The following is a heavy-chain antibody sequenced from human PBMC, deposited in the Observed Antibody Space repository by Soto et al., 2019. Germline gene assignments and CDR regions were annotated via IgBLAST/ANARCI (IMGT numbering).Heavy chain of an antibody. CDR3: AKDQFVVVVAATPYDY. CDR2: ISYDGSNK. D-gene: IGHD2-15*01. J-gene: IGHJ4*02. V-gene: IGHV3-30*18. CDR1: GFTFSSYG. Sequence: GGSLRLSCAASGFTFSSYGMHWVRQAPGKGLEWVAVISYDGSNKYYADSVKGRFTISRDNSKNTLYLQMNSLRAEDTAVYYCAKDQFVVVVAATPYDYWGQGTLVTVSS.